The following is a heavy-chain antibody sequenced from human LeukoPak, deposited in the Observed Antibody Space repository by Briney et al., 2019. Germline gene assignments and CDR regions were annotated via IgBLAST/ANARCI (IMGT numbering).Heavy chain of an antibody. V-gene: IGHV4-38-2*02. D-gene: IGHD3-10*01. Sequence: PSETLSLTCAVSGDSLTSDYYWGWIRQPPGKGREWMGSLYYSGNTDYTPSVKSRVTISGDTSNNQFSLRLSSVTAADTAVYYCAKEVGGRSYYAYWGQGTLVTVSS. J-gene: IGHJ4*02. CDR3: AKEVGGRSYYAY. CDR1: GDSLTSDYY. CDR2: LYYSGNT.